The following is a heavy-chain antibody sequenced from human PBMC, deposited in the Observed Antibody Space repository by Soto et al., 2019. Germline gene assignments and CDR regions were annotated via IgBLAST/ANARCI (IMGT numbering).Heavy chain of an antibody. V-gene: IGHV1-24*01. CDR3: ATDAITLVRGVIFPRGAFDI. D-gene: IGHD3-10*01. J-gene: IGHJ3*02. Sequence: ASVKVSCKVSGYTLTELSMHWVRQAPGKGLEWMGGFDPEDGETIYAQKFQGRVTMTEDASTDTAYMELSSLRSEDTAVYYCATDAITLVRGVIFPRGAFDIWGQGTMVTVSS. CDR1: GYTLTELS. CDR2: FDPEDGET.